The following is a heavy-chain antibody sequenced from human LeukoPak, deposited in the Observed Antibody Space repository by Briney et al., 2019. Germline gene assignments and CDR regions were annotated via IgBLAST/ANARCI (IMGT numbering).Heavy chain of an antibody. Sequence: SQTLSLTCAISGDSVSSKSAAWNWIRQSPSRGLEWLGRTYYRSKWYNDYAVSVASRITVIPDTSKNQFSLQLNSVTPEDTAVYYCARDLDDDNTTVTGSDNYYGMDVWGQGTTVTVSS. V-gene: IGHV6-1*01. CDR1: GDSVSSKSAA. D-gene: IGHD4-17*01. CDR2: TYYRSKWYN. CDR3: ARDLDDDNTTVTGSDNYYGMDV. J-gene: IGHJ6*02.